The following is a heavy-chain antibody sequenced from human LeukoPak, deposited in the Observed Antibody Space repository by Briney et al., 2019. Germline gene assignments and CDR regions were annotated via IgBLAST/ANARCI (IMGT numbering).Heavy chain of an antibody. CDR3: AVGGGWYYYYGMDV. J-gene: IGHJ6*02. D-gene: IGHD6-19*01. CDR1: GYTFTGYY. V-gene: IGHV1-2*02. Sequence: ASVKVSCKASGYTFTGYYMHWVRQAPGQGLEWMGWINPNSGGTNYAQKFQGRVTMTRDTSISTAYMELRSLRSDDTAVYYCAVGGGWYYYYGMDVWGQGTTVTVSS. CDR2: INPNSGGT.